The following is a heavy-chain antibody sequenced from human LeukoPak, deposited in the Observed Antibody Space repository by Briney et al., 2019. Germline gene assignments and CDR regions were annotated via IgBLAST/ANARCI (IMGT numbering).Heavy chain of an antibody. Sequence: SETLSLTCTVSGGSISSSSYYWGWIRQPPGKGLEWIGSIYYSGSTYYNPSLKSRVTISVDTSKNQFSLKLSSVTAADTAVYYCARDQVRDYMDVWGKGTTVTVSS. CDR3: ARDQVRDYMDV. J-gene: IGHJ6*03. CDR1: GGSISSSSYY. V-gene: IGHV4-39*07. CDR2: IYYSGST.